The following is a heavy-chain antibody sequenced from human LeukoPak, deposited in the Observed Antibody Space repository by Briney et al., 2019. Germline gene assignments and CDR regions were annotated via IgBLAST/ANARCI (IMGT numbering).Heavy chain of an antibody. D-gene: IGHD6-19*01. CDR1: GFTFDDYA. CDR3: AKDRDSSGWLRTFDY. V-gene: IGHV3-9*01. J-gene: IGHJ4*02. CDR2: ISWNSGSI. Sequence: GRSLRLSCAASGFTFDDYAMHWVRQAPGKGLGWASGISWNSGSIGYADSVKGRFTISRDNAKNSLYLQMNSLRAEDTALYYCAKDRDSSGWLRTFDYWGQGTLVTVSS.